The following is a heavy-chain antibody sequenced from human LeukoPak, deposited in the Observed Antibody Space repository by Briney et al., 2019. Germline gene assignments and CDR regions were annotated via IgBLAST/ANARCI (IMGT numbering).Heavy chain of an antibody. Sequence: PGGSLRLSCSVSGFTFDYYAMHWVRHAPGTGLEWVSLISADGFRTNYADSVKGRFTISRDNGKNSLFLQMNSLRSEDTAFYFCARDLGIPTSPFDYWGLGTLVTVSS. CDR3: ARDLGIPTSPFDY. CDR2: ISADGFRT. D-gene: IGHD3-16*01. CDR1: GFTFDYYA. V-gene: IGHV3-43*02. J-gene: IGHJ4*02.